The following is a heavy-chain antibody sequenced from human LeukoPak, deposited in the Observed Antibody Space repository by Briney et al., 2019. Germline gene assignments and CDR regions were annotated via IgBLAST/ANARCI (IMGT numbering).Heavy chain of an antibody. V-gene: IGHV4-30-4*08. CDR1: GGSISSGDYY. D-gene: IGHD6-6*01. CDR2: IYYSGST. J-gene: IGHJ5*02. CDR3: ASLYSSSSGWFDP. Sequence: PSETLSLTCTVSGGSISSGDYYWSWIRQPPGKGLEWIGYIYYSGSTYYNPSLKSRVTISVDTSKNQFSLKLSSVTAADTAVYYCASLYSSSSGWFDPWGQGTLVTVSS.